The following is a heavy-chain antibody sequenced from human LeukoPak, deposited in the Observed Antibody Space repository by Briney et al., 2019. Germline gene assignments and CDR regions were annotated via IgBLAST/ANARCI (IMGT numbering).Heavy chain of an antibody. D-gene: IGHD3-22*01. CDR1: GFTFSRYS. CDR3: AMDYYDSSGYYEYYFDY. CDR2: ISISSNYI. Sequence: GGSLRLSCAASGFTFSRYSMNWVRQAPGKGLEWVSSISISSNYIYYPDSLKGRFTISRDNAKNSLYLQMNSLRAEDTAVYYCAMDYYDSSGYYEYYFDYWGQGTLVTVSS. V-gene: IGHV3-21*01. J-gene: IGHJ4*02.